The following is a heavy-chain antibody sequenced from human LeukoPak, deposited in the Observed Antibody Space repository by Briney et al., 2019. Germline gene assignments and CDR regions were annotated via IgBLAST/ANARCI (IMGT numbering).Heavy chain of an antibody. CDR3: ARDRMGGSFDY. CDR1: GFAFSTYA. Sequence: PGGSLRLSCAASGFAFSTYAMNWVRQAPGKGLEWVSFITSDSNTIYYADSMKGRFTISRDNAEYSLYLQMNSLSAEDTAVYYCARDRMGGSFDYWGQGTLVTVSS. D-gene: IGHD2-15*01. J-gene: IGHJ4*02. V-gene: IGHV3-48*01. CDR2: ITSDSNTI.